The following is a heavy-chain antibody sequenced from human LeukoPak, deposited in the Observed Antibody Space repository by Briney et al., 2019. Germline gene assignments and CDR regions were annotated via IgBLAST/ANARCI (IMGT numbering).Heavy chain of an antibody. CDR1: GFTFSSYA. CDR3: AKDSSYSSGWYMAFDI. CDR2: ISGSGGST. D-gene: IGHD6-19*01. J-gene: IGHJ3*02. V-gene: IGHV3-23*01. Sequence: GGSLRLSYAASGFTFSSYAMSWVRQAPGKGLEWVSAISGSGGSTYYADSVKGRFTISRDNSKNTLYLQMNSLRAEDTAVYYCAKDSSYSSGWYMAFDIWGQGTMVTVSS.